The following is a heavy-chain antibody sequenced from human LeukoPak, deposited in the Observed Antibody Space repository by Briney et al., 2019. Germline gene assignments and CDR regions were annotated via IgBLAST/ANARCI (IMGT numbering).Heavy chain of an antibody. J-gene: IGHJ4*02. V-gene: IGHV3-74*01. D-gene: IGHD4-11*01. Sequence: GGSLRLTCAASGFTFSSYWMHWVRQAPGKGLVWVSRINSDGSSTSYADSVKGRFTISRDNAKNSLYLQMNSLRTEDTALYYCAKAADYPIDYYFDYWGQGTLVTFSS. CDR1: GFTFSSYW. CDR2: INSDGSST. CDR3: AKAADYPIDYYFDY.